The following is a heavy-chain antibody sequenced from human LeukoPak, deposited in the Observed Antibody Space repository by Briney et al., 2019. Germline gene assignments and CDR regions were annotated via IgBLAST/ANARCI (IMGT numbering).Heavy chain of an antibody. CDR2: ISSSSSYI. D-gene: IGHD6-13*01. J-gene: IGHJ4*02. CDR3: AREGAAGYYFDD. V-gene: IGHV3-21*01. CDR1: GFSFSIYS. Sequence: GGSLRLSCAASGFSFSIYSMNWVGQAPGKGLEWVSSISSSSSYIYYADSVKGRFTISRDNAKNSLYLQMNSLRAEDTAVYYCAREGAAGYYFDDWGQGTLVTASS.